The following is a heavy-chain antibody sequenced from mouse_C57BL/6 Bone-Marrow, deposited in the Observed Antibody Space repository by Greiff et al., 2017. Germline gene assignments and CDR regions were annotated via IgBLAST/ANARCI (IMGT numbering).Heavy chain of an antibody. D-gene: IGHD2-3*01. CDR2: ICSGGST. J-gene: IGHJ4*01. CDR3: ARNDGYSYAMDY. CDR1: GFSLTSYG. V-gene: IGHV2-2*01. Sequence: VKLQESGPGLVQPSQSLSITCTVSGFSLTSYGVHWVRQSPGKGLEWLGVICSGGSTDYNAAFISRLSISKDNSKSQVFFKMNSLQADDTAIYYCARNDGYSYAMDYWGQGTSVTVSS.